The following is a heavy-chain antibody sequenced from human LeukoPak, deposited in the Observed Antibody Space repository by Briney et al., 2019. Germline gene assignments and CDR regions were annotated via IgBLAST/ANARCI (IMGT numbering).Heavy chain of an antibody. CDR3: AREYYYGSGSYYNGNYFDY. V-gene: IGHV1-69*13. J-gene: IGHJ4*02. CDR1: GYTFISYG. CDR2: IIPIFGTA. D-gene: IGHD3-10*01. Sequence: SVKVSCKASGYTFISYGISWVRQAPGQGLEWMGGIIPIFGTANYAQKFQGRVTITADESTSTAYMELSSLRSEDTAVYYCAREYYYGSGSYYNGNYFDYWGQGTLVTVSS.